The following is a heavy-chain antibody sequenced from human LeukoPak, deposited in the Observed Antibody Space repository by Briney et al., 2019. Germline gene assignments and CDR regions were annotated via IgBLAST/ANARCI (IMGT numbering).Heavy chain of an antibody. CDR3: ARGGAARLHFQD. D-gene: IGHD6-6*01. J-gene: IGHJ1*01. Sequence: SETLSLTCTVSGGSVSSGSYYWSWIRQPPGKGLEWIGYIYHSGSTNYNPFLQSRVTISVDTSKNQFSLNLNSVTAADTAVYYCARGGAARLHFQDWGQGTLVTVSS. V-gene: IGHV4-61*01. CDR1: GGSVSSGSYY. CDR2: IYHSGST.